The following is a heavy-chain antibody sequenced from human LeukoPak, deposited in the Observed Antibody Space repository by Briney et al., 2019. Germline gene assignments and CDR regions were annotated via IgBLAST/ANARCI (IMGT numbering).Heavy chain of an antibody. CDR1: GFTFSSYA. D-gene: IGHD5-12*01. CDR2: ISGSGGST. CDR3: AKDPHSGYDFSEASYFDY. Sequence: GGSLRLSCAASGFTFSSYAMSWVRQAPGKGLEWVSAISGSGGSTYYADSVKGRFTISRDNSKNTLYLQMNSLRAEDTAVYYCAKDPHSGYDFSEASYFDYWGQGTLVTVSS. J-gene: IGHJ4*02. V-gene: IGHV3-23*01.